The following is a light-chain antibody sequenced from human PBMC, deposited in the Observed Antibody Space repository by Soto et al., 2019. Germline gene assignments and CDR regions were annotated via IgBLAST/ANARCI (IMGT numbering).Light chain of an antibody. CDR2: EVS. Sequence: QSALTQPASVSGSPGQSITISCTGTSSDIGGYDYVSWYQQHPGKAPKLIIYEVSNRPSGVSNRFSGSKSVNTASLTISGLQAEDEDDYYCSSYTASSTLNVVFGGGTKLTVL. CDR1: SSDIGGYDY. J-gene: IGLJ2*01. CDR3: SSYTASSTLNVV. V-gene: IGLV2-14*01.